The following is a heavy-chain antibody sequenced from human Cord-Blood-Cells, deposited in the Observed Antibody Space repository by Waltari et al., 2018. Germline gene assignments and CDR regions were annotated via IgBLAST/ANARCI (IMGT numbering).Heavy chain of an antibody. D-gene: IGHD3-22*01. Sequence: EVQLVEPGGGLIQPGGSLRLSCAAPGFTVSRNYMSWVRHAPGKGLEWVSVIYSGGSTYYADSVKGRFTISRDNSKNTLYLQMNSLRAEDTAVYYCARDQRHYDSSGYYAFDIWGQGTMVTVSS. CDR2: IYSGGST. J-gene: IGHJ3*02. CDR1: GFTVSRNY. CDR3: ARDQRHYDSSGYYAFDI. V-gene: IGHV3-53*01.